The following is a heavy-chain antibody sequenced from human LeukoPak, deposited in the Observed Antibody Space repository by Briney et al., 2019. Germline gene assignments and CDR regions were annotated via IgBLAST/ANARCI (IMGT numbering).Heavy chain of an antibody. J-gene: IGHJ4*02. CDR3: AKVAGYCSSTSCPGDY. V-gene: IGHV3-23*01. CDR2: ISGSGGVT. D-gene: IGHD2-2*03. Sequence: GGSLRLSCAASGFIFSSYAMTWVRQAPGKGLEWVSAISGSGGVTYYADSVKGRFTISRDNSKNTLYLQMSGLRVEDTAVYYCAKVAGYCSSTSCPGDYWGQGTLVTVSS. CDR1: GFIFSSYA.